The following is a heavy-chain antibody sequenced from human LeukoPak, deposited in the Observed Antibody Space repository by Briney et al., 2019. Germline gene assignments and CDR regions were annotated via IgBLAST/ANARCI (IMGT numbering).Heavy chain of an antibody. CDR3: ARLPRYGGYDHFDY. D-gene: IGHD5-12*01. V-gene: IGHV4-59*12. J-gene: IGHJ4*02. CDR1: GDSIDSYY. Sequence: SETLSLTCTVSGDSIDSYYWSWIRQPPGKGLEWVGYIYYRGTTSYNPFLKSRVTISVDTSKNQFSLKLNSVTAADTAVYYCARLPRYGGYDHFDYWGQGILVIVSS. CDR2: IYYRGTT.